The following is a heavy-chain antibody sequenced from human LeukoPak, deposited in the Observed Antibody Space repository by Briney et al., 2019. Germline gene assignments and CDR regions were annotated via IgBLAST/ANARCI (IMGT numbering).Heavy chain of an antibody. D-gene: IGHD6-13*01. CDR3: AKSDISAAGTFDS. J-gene: IGHJ4*02. CDR2: IFGSGGST. V-gene: IGHV3-23*01. CDR1: GFTFSSYW. Sequence: PGGSLRLSCAASGFTFSSYWMTWVRQAPGKGLEWVSVIFGSGGSTYYADSVKGRFTISRDNSKNTLYLQMNSLRAEDTAVYYCAKSDISAAGTFDSWGQGTLVTVSS.